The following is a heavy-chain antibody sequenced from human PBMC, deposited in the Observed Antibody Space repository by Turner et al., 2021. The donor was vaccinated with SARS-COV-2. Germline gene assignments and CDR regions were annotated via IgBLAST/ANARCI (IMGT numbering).Heavy chain of an antibody. CDR1: GGSISSSSYY. Sequence: QLQLQESGPGLVKPPETLSLTCTVSGGSISSSSYYWGWIRQPPGKGLEWIGSIYYSGSTYYNPSLKSRVTISVDTSKNQFSLKLTSVTAADTAVHFCARHWEVAAAAYLARFDPWGQGTLVTVSS. CDR3: ARHWEVAAAAYLARFDP. CDR2: IYYSGST. D-gene: IGHD6-13*01. J-gene: IGHJ5*02. V-gene: IGHV4-39*01.